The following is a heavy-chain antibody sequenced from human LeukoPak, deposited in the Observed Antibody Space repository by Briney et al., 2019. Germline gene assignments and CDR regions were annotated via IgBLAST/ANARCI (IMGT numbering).Heavy chain of an antibody. D-gene: IGHD6-19*01. V-gene: IGHV4-59*08. J-gene: IGHJ4*02. Sequence: SETLSLTCTVSGGSISSYYWSWIRQPPGKGLEWIGYIYYSGSTNYNPSLKSRVTISVDTSKNQFSLKLSSVTAADTAVYYCARSPYSSGCYLPSRFGYWGQGTLVTVSS. CDR1: GGSISSYY. CDR3: ARSPYSSGCYLPSRFGY. CDR2: IYYSGST.